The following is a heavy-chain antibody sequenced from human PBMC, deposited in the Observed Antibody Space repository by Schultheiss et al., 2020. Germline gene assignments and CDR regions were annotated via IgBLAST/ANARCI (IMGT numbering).Heavy chain of an antibody. Sequence: SETLSLTCTVSGGSISSYYWSWIRQPPGKGLEWIRYIYYSGSTYYNPSLKSRVTISVDTSKNQFSLKLSSVTAADTAVYYCAASRPSDRDVGVLDYWGQGTLVNVSS. V-gene: IGHV4-59*01. CDR1: GGSISSYY. D-gene: IGHD3-16*01. J-gene: IGHJ4*02. CDR3: AASRPSDRDVGVLDY. CDR2: IYYSGST.